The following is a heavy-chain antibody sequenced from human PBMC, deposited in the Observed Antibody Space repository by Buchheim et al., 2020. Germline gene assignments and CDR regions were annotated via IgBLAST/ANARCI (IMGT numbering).Heavy chain of an antibody. CDR1: GFTFSSYS. Sequence: EVQLVESGGGLVQPGGSLRLSCAASGFTFSSYSMNWVRQAPGKGLEWVSYISSSSTIYYADSVKGRFTISRDNAKNSLYLQMNSLRAEDTAVYYCARAGWAFTIFGVADYYYYGMDVWGQGTT. CDR2: ISSSSTI. J-gene: IGHJ6*02. D-gene: IGHD3-3*01. CDR3: ARAGWAFTIFGVADYYYYGMDV. V-gene: IGHV3-48*01.